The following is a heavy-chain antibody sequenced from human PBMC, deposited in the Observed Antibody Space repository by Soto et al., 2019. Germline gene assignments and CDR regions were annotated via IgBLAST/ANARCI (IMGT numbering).Heavy chain of an antibody. J-gene: IGHJ4*02. Sequence: EVQLVESGGGLVQPGGSLRLSCAASGFTVSTYYMSWVRQAPGKGLEWVSIIYSGGSTYYAESVKGRFTISRDSSKNTLYLQMNSLRAEDTAVYHCAGDRYSNSLNVYWGQGTQVIVSS. CDR1: GFTVSTYY. CDR2: IYSGGST. V-gene: IGHV3-66*01. D-gene: IGHD6-13*01. CDR3: AGDRYSNSLNVY.